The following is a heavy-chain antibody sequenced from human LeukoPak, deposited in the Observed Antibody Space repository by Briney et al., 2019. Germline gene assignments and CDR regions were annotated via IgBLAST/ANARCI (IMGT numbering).Heavy chain of an antibody. Sequence: SSETLSPTCTVSGGSISSGDYYWSWIRQPPGKGLEWIGYIYYSGSTYYNPSLKSRVTISVDTSKNQFSLKLSSVTAADTAVYYCARTRLVTPAQPFDYWGQGTLVTVSS. J-gene: IGHJ4*02. CDR2: IYYSGST. D-gene: IGHD4-23*01. V-gene: IGHV4-30-4*08. CDR3: ARTRLVTPAQPFDY. CDR1: GGSISSGDYY.